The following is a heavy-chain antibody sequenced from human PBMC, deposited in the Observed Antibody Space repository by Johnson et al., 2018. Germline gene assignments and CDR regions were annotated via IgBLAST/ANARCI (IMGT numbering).Heavy chain of an antibody. J-gene: IGHJ4*02. CDR2: INGPVGCT. CDR1: GFTFYDYA. CDR3: AKNTYDDYLDY. V-gene: IGHV3-23*04. D-gene: IGHD3-3*01. Sequence: VQLVESGGGLVRPGGSLRLSCAASGFTFYDYAMSWVRQAPGKGLEWVSAINGPVGCTYFADSVRGRFTISRDNSRQTLYLQLNSRGAEDAAVYYFAKNTYDDYLDYWGQGTLVTVAS.